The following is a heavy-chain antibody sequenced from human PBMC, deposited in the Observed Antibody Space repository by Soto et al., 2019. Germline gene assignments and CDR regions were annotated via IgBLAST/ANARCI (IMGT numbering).Heavy chain of an antibody. D-gene: IGHD3-22*01. V-gene: IGHV5-51*01. CDR1: GYTITDYW. J-gene: IGHJ5*02. CDR3: ARLFYYDSSVDP. Sequence: VQLVQSGAEVRQPGESLSISCKASGYTITDYWIGWVRQMPGKGLEWMGIIHPGTSEIRYSPSFQGQVTISADKSISTAYLHWGRLKASDTAMYYGARLFYYDSSVDPWGQGTLVTVSS. CDR2: IHPGTSEI.